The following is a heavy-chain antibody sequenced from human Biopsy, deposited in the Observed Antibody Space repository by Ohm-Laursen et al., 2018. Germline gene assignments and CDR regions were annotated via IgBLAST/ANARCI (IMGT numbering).Heavy chain of an antibody. D-gene: IGHD4-17*01. V-gene: IGHV4-34*08. CDR2: INQSGET. Sequence: SDTLSLTCTVYGATFSDYYWSWIRQPPGKGLEWIGQINQSGETKYNPSLQSRVTISAEVSKNQFSLKLRSLTAADTAIYYCGNEVYGRDYWGQGTLVTVSS. J-gene: IGHJ4*02. CDR3: GNEVYGRDY. CDR1: GATFSDYY.